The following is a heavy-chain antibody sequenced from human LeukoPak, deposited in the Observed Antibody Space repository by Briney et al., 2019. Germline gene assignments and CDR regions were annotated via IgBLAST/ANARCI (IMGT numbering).Heavy chain of an antibody. CDR2: IYYSGST. D-gene: IGHD3-3*01. V-gene: IGHV4-39*02. Sequence: SETLSLTCTVSGGSISSSSYYWGWIRQPPGKGLEWIGSIYYSGSTYYNPSRKSRVTLSVYTSKNQFPLKLSSVTAADTAVYYCARDFWSGYSLDWFDPWGQGTLVTVSS. CDR3: ARDFWSGYSLDWFDP. CDR1: GGSISSSSYY. J-gene: IGHJ5*02.